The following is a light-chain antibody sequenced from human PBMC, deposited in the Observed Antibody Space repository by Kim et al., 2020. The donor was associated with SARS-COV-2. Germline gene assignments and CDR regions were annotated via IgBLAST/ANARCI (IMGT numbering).Light chain of an antibody. CDR2: YDD. Sequence: APGWTARITCGGKNMGSKSVHWYQQKPGQAPLLVIFYDDDRPSGIPERLSGSNTGKSATLAISRVEAGDEADYYRQVWDSNSDQWVFGGGTQLTVL. CDR1: NMGSKS. V-gene: IGLV3-21*01. J-gene: IGLJ3*02. CDR3: QVWDSNSDQWV.